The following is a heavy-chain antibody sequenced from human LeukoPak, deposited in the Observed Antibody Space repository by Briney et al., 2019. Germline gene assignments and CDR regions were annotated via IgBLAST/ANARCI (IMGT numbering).Heavy chain of an antibody. Sequence: GGSLRLSCTTSGFFFGAYAMSWFRQAPGKGLEWVGFIRSKTYGGAIEYAASVKGRFTISRDDSKGIAYLQMNSLKTEDTAVYYCARDQLGGDPDDYYYYYMDVWGQGDHGHRLL. V-gene: IGHV3-49*03. J-gene: IGHJ6*03. CDR2: IRSKTYGGAI. D-gene: IGHD4-17*01. CDR3: ARDQLGGDPDDYYYYYMDV. CDR1: GFFFGAYA.